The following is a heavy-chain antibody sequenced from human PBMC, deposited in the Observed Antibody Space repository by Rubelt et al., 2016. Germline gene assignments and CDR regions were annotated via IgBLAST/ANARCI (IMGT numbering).Heavy chain of an antibody. Sequence: QVQLVQSGAEVKKPGASVKVSCKASGYTFTGYYMHWVRQAPGQGLEWMGWINPNSGGTNYDQKVQGRVSMTRDTSVSTAYRELSRRRPEDTAVYYCARDLLEWSDAFDIWGQGTMVTVSS. CDR3: ARDLLEWSDAFDI. D-gene: IGHD3-3*01. CDR2: INPNSGGT. J-gene: IGHJ3*02. CDR1: GYTFTGYY. V-gene: IGHV1-2*02.